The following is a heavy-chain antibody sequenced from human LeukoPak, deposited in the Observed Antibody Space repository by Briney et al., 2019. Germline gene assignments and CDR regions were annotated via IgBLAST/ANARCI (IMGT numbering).Heavy chain of an antibody. V-gene: IGHV5-51*01. Sequence: GASLKISCKGSGYSFTSYWIGWVRQLPGKGLEWMGIIYPGDSDTRYSPSFQGQVTISADKSISTAYLQWSSLKASDTAMYYCARYSQVRGVNYGMDVWGQGTTVTVSS. J-gene: IGHJ6*02. CDR2: IYPGDSDT. CDR1: GYSFTSYW. D-gene: IGHD3-10*01. CDR3: ARYSQVRGVNYGMDV.